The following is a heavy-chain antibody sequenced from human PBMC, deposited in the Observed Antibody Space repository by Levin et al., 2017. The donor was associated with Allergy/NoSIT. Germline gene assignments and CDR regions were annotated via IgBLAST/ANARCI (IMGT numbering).Heavy chain of an antibody. CDR3: ASSPRITMVRGTPYYFDY. J-gene: IGHJ4*02. Sequence: AGGSLRLSCAASGFTFSSYAMSWVRQAPGKGLEWVSAISGSGGSTYYADSVKGRFTISRDNSKNTLYLQMNSLRAEDTAVYYCASSPRITMVRGTPYYFDYWGQGTLVTVSS. D-gene: IGHD3-10*01. CDR2: ISGSGGST. V-gene: IGHV3-23*01. CDR1: GFTFSSYA.